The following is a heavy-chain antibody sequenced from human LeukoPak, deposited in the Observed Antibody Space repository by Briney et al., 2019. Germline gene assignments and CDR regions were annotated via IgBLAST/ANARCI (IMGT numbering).Heavy chain of an antibody. J-gene: IGHJ4*02. Sequence: ASVKVSCKASGYTFTGYYMHWVRQAPGQGLEWMGRINPNSGGTNYAQKFQGRVTMTRDTSISTAYMELSRLRSDDTAAYYCARDLYGDYFMGYWGQGTLVTVSS. CDR3: ARDLYGDYFMGY. CDR1: GYTFTGYY. D-gene: IGHD4-17*01. CDR2: INPNSGGT. V-gene: IGHV1-2*06.